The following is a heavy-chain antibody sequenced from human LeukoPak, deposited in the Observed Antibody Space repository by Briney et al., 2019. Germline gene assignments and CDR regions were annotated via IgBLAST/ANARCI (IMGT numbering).Heavy chain of an antibody. CDR2: IQKHGSET. Sequence: GGSLRLSCEGSGFTFSNYWMSWVRQAPGKGLEWVANIQKHGSETYYGDSVKGRFTISRDNSKNTLYLQMNSLRAGDTAVYYCAREFFEANDAFDIWGQGTMVTVSS. J-gene: IGHJ3*02. CDR3: AREFFEANDAFDI. D-gene: IGHD3-3*01. CDR1: GFTFSNYW. V-gene: IGHV3-7*01.